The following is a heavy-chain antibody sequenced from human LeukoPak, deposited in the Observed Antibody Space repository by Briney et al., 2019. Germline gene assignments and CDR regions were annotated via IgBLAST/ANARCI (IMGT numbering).Heavy chain of an antibody. CDR1: GGTFSSDA. Sequence: SVKVSCKASGGTFSSDAISWVRQAPGQGLEWMGRIIPILGIANYAQKFQGRVTITADKSTSTAYMELSSVTAADTAVYYCAREAAGPLGTFDIWGQGTMVTVSS. CDR2: IIPILGIA. CDR3: AREAAGPLGTFDI. J-gene: IGHJ3*02. D-gene: IGHD3-16*02. V-gene: IGHV1-69*04.